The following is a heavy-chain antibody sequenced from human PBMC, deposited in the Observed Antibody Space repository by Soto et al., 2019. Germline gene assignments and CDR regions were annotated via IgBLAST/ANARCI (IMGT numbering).Heavy chain of an antibody. V-gene: IGHV3-7*01. CDR1: GFTFSNYW. D-gene: IGHD6-19*01. CDR2: IKHDGSEK. J-gene: IGHJ4*02. CDR3: ARDEGGGCYLDTY. Sequence: EVHLVESGGGLVQPGGSLRLSCAASGFTFSNYWMSWVRQAPGKGLEWVANIKHDGSEKYYVDSVKGRFTISRDNAKNSLYLQMNSLRAEDTAVYYCARDEGGGCYLDTYWGQGTLVTVSS.